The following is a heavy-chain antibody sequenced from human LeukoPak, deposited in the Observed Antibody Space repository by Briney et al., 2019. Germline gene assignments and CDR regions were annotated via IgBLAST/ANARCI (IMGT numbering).Heavy chain of an antibody. D-gene: IGHD1-7*01. J-gene: IGHJ4*02. CDR3: ATAGNYRFGN. Sequence: PGGSLRLSCAGSGFTFSNTWMHWVRQAPGEGLVWVSRIDSNGNTINYADSVKGRFTISRDNARNTLYLQMNGLRVEDTALYFCATAGNYRFGNWGQGTLVTVSP. CDR2: IDSNGNTI. V-gene: IGHV3-74*01. CDR1: GFTFSNTW.